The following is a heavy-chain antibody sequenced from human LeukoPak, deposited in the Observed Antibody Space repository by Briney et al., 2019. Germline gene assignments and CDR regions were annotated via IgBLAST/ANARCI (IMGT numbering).Heavy chain of an antibody. D-gene: IGHD1-1*01. J-gene: IGHJ4*02. V-gene: IGHV4-34*01. CDR1: GGSFSGYY. Sequence: SETLSPTCAVYGGSFSGYYWSWIRQPPGKGLEWIGEINHSGSTNYNPSLKSRVTISADTSRNQFSLKLSSVTAADTAVYYCARDRGTWNDDGFDYWGQGTLVTVSS. CDR3: ARDRGTWNDDGFDY. CDR2: INHSGST.